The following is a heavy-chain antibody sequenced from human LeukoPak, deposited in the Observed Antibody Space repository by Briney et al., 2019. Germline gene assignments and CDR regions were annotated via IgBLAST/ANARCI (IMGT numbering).Heavy chain of an antibody. D-gene: IGHD2-21*02. Sequence: GGSLRLSCATSGVTLTSTGMHWVRQAPGKGLEWVAFMHYDGRNVLYADSVKGRFTISTDNSTNMVYLQMSSRRAEDTAVYYCAEVTMGDIWFDPWGQRTLVTVSS. CDR1: GVTLTSTG. V-gene: IGHV3-30*02. CDR3: AEVTMGDIWFDP. CDR2: MHYDGRNV. J-gene: IGHJ5*02.